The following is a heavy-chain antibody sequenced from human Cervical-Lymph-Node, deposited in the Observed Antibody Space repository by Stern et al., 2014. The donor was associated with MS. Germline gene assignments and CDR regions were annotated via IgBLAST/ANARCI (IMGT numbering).Heavy chain of an antibody. CDR1: GFTFSSYG. CDR2: IWYDGSNK. CDR3: ARDQGDAIFDP. Sequence: VQLVESGGGVVQPGRSLRLSCAASGFTFSSYGMHWVRQAPGKGLEWVAVIWYDGSNKYYADSVKGRFTISRDNSKNTLYLQMNILRAEDTAVYYCARDQGDAIFDPWGQGTLVTVSS. J-gene: IGHJ5*02. V-gene: IGHV3-33*01. D-gene: IGHD2-21*02.